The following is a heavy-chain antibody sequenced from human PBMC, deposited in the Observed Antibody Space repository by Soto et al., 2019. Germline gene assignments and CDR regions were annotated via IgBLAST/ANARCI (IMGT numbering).Heavy chain of an antibody. CDR2: IYWDDDK. CDR1: GFSLSTSGVG. J-gene: IGHJ3*02. V-gene: IGHV2-5*02. CDR3: AHTSRRGGDPTNAFDI. Sequence: QITLKESGPTLVKPTQTLTLTCTFSGFSLSTSGVGVGWIRQPPGKALEWLALIYWDDDKRYSPSLKSRLTITKDTSKNQVVLTMTNMDPVDTATYYCAHTSRRGGDPTNAFDIWGQGTMVTVSS. D-gene: IGHD2-21*02.